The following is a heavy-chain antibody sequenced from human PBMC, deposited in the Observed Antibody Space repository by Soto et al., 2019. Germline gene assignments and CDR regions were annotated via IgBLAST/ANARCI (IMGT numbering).Heavy chain of an antibody. CDR3: ARAPYCSGGSCYKGPDY. J-gene: IGHJ4*02. CDR1: GGTFSSYA. D-gene: IGHD2-15*01. V-gene: IGHV1-69*13. Sequence: SVKVSCKASGGTFSSYAISWVRQAPGQGLEWMGGIIPIFGTANYAQKFQGRVTITADESTSTAYMELSSLRSEDTAVYFCARAPYCSGGSCYKGPDYWGQGTLVTVSS. CDR2: IIPIFGTA.